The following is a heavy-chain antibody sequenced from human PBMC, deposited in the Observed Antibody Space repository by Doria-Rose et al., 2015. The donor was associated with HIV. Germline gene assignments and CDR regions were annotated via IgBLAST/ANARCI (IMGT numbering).Heavy chain of an antibody. CDR2: IFSDDER. CDR1: GVSLSSPGMG. Sequence: QITLKESGPVLVKPTETLTLTCTVSGVSLSSPGMGVSWIRQPPGKALEWLANIFSDDERSYKTSLKSRLTISRATSKSQVVLTMTDMDPMDTATYYCARIKSSRWYHKYYFDFWGQGTLVIVSA. D-gene: IGHD6-13*01. CDR3: ARIKSSRWYHKYYFDF. V-gene: IGHV2-26*01. J-gene: IGHJ4*02.